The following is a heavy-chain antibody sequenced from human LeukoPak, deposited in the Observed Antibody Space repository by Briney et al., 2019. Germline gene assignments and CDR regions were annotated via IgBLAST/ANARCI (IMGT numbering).Heavy chain of an antibody. CDR1: GYTFSSYF. D-gene: IGHD3-10*02. CDR3: VFGEDGMDV. Sequence: ASVKVSCKASGYTFSSYFIHWVRQAPGQGLEWMGWISAYNGNTNYAQKLQGRVTMTTDTSTSTAYMELRSLRSDDTAVYYCVFGEDGMDVWGQGTTVTVSS. J-gene: IGHJ6*02. V-gene: IGHV1-18*04. CDR2: ISAYNGNT.